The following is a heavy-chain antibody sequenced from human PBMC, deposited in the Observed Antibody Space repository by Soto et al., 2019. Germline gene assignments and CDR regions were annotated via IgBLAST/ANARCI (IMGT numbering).Heavy chain of an antibody. CDR3: AREFRDYYDSSGYYFDY. CDR1: GFTFSSYA. D-gene: IGHD3-22*01. Sequence: QVQLVESGGGVVQPGRSLRLSCAASGFTFSSYAMHWVRQAPGKGLEWVAVISYDGSNKYYADSVKGRFTISRDNSKNTLYLQMNSLRAEDTAVYYCAREFRDYYDSSGYYFDYWGQGTLVTVSS. V-gene: IGHV3-30-3*01. J-gene: IGHJ4*02. CDR2: ISYDGSNK.